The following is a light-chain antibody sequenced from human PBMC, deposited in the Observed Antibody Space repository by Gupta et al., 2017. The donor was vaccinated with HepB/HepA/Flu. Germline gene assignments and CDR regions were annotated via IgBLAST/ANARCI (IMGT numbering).Light chain of an antibody. CDR1: QYISTY. Sequence: IQRTQSPSSLSASVACRVTITCRAGQYISTYLNWYQQKPGKAPKLLIYGTTTLQSGVPYRFSGSGSGTDFTLNISSLQAEDFATYYCQQSDSYPRTFGQGTKLEIK. CDR3: QQSDSYPRT. J-gene: IGKJ2*01. CDR2: GTT. V-gene: IGKV1-39*01.